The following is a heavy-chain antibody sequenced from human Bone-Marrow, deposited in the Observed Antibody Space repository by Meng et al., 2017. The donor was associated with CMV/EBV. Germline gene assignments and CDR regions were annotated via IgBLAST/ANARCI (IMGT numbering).Heavy chain of an antibody. V-gene: IGHV4-61*02. CDR2: THTSGNT. CDR1: GGPISSGSYY. J-gene: IGHJ4*02. D-gene: IGHD1-14*01. Sequence: VPTQEAGPGLVNPARIRSLTSLRSGGPISSGSYYWNWIRQPAGKGLEWIGRTHTSGNTNYNPSLKSRVALSVDTSKNQLSLKVTSVTAADTAVYYCAKGDRVALEPFDYWVRGILVTVSS. CDR3: AKGDRVALEPFDY.